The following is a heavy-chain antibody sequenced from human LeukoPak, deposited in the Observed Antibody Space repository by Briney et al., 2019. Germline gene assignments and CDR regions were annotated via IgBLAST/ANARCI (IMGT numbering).Heavy chain of an antibody. D-gene: IGHD6-19*01. CDR3: AAQGRYSSGWRADY. CDR2: IYYSGST. V-gene: IGHV4-59*01. J-gene: IGHJ4*02. Sequence: PSETLSLTCTVSGGSISSYSWSWIRQPPGKGLEWIGYIYYSGSTNYNPSLKSRVTISVDTSKKQFSLKLSSVTAADTAVYYCAAQGRYSSGWRADYWGQGTLVTVSS. CDR1: GGSISSYS.